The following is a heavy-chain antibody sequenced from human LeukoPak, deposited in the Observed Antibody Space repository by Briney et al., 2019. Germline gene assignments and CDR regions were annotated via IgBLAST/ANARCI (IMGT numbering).Heavy chain of an antibody. V-gene: IGHV3-33*01. CDR2: IWYGGSDK. CDR3: ARERVAAGTDAIDI. J-gene: IGHJ3*02. D-gene: IGHD6-13*01. CDR1: AFTFSRYG. Sequence: GGSLRLSCAASAFTFSRYGMHWVRQAPGKGLEWVAVIWYGGSDKYYTDSVRGRFTISRDNSKNTLYLHMNSLRAEDTAVYYCARERVAAGTDAIDIWGQGTMVTVSS.